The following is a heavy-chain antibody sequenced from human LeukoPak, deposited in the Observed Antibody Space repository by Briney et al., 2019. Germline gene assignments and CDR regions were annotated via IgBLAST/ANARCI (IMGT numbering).Heavy chain of an antibody. J-gene: IGHJ4*02. V-gene: IGHV1-69*04. CDR3: ARTPWYYDSSGYYYDY. Sequence: SVKVSCKASGGTFSSYAISWVRQAPGQGLEWMGRIIPILGIANYAQKFQGRVTITADKSTSTAYMELSSLRSEDTAVYYCARTPWYYDSSGYYYDYWGQGTLVTVSS. D-gene: IGHD3-22*01. CDR2: IIPILGIA. CDR1: GGTFSSYA.